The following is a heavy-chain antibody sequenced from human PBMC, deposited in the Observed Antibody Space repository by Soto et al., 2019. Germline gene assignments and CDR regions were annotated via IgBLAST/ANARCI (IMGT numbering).Heavy chain of an antibody. D-gene: IGHD4-17*01. Sequence: QVQLQESGPGLVKPSQTLSLTCTVSGGSITTGGYYWTWIRQHPGKGLEWIGYIYYSGSTYYNPSLKSRVTISVDTSKNQFSLKLSSVTAADTAVYYCARGLSVTLFDNWGQGTLVTVSS. J-gene: IGHJ4*02. CDR2: IYYSGST. V-gene: IGHV4-31*03. CDR3: ARGLSVTLFDN. CDR1: GGSITTGGYY.